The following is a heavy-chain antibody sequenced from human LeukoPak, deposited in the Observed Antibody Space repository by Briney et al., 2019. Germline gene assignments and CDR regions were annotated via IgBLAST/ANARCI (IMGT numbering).Heavy chain of an antibody. D-gene: IGHD3-22*01. CDR3: TTSWKDYDSSGYYRYYYYGMDV. J-gene: IGHJ6*02. V-gene: IGHV3-15*01. Sequence: GGSLRLSCAASGFTFSNAWMSWVRQARGKGLEWVGRIKSKTDGGTTDYAAPVKGRFTISRDDSKNTLYLQMNSLKTEDTAVYYCTTSWKDYDSSGYYRYYYYGMDVWGQGTTVTVSS. CDR1: GFTFSNAW. CDR2: IKSKTDGGTT.